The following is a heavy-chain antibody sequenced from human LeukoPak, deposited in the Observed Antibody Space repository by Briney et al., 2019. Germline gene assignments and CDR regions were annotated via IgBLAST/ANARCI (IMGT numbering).Heavy chain of an antibody. Sequence: ASVKVSCKASGGTFSSHAMNWVRQAPGQGLEWMGGVIPILDITDYAQKFQGRLTITADKSTGTGYMELSSLRSEDSAVYYCARRRNHDAFDIWGQGTMVTVSS. V-gene: IGHV1-69*10. CDR1: GGTFSSHA. CDR3: ARRRNHDAFDI. J-gene: IGHJ3*02. CDR2: VIPILDIT. D-gene: IGHD1-14*01.